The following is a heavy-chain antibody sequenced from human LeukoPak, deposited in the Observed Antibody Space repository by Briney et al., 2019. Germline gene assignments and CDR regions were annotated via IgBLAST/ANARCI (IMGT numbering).Heavy chain of an antibody. CDR3: AREVLATASAFDY. CDR2: IKEDGSGK. V-gene: IGHV3-7*03. D-gene: IGHD4-11*01. Sequence: GGSLRLSCRASGLSFSRYWMSWVRQAPGKGLEWVANIKEDGSGKNYVDSMKGRFIISRDNAKNSLYLQISSLRAEDTAVYYCAREVLATASAFDYWGQGTLVTVSS. CDR1: GLSFSRYW. J-gene: IGHJ4*02.